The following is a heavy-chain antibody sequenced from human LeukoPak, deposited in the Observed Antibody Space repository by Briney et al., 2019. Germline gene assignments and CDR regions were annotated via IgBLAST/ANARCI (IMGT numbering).Heavy chain of an antibody. CDR1: GFTFSSYT. CDR2: ITSSSSYI. Sequence: GGSLRLSCAASGFTFSSYTMNWVRQAPGKGLEWVSSITSSSSYIYYADSVKGRFTISRDNAKNSLYLQMNSLRAEDTAVYYCAREAILTMVRGVIPGPDFYFDYWGQGTLVTVSS. D-gene: IGHD3-10*01. J-gene: IGHJ4*02. V-gene: IGHV3-21*01. CDR3: AREAILTMVRGVIPGPDFYFDY.